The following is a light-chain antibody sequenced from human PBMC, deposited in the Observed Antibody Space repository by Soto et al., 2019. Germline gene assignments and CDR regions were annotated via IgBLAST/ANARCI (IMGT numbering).Light chain of an antibody. V-gene: IGKV1-9*01. CDR2: AAS. Sequence: DIQLTQSPSFLSASVGDRVTITCRASQGINSYLAWYQEKPGKAPKLLIHAASILQSGVPSRFRGSGSGTEFTLTISSLQPEDFATYYCQQLNTYPRAFGQGTRLEIK. J-gene: IGKJ5*01. CDR3: QQLNTYPRA. CDR1: QGINSY.